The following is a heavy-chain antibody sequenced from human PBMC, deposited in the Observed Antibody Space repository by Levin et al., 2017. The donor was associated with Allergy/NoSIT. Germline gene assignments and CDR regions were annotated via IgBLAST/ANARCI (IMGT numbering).Heavy chain of an antibody. CDR2: INHSGST. V-gene: IGHV4-34*01. Sequence: SETLSLTCAVYGGSFSGYYWSWIRQPPGKGLEWIGEINHSGSTNYNPSLKSRVTISVDTSKNQFSLKLSSVTAADTAVYYCARTYSSSSDAFDSWGQGTMVTVSS. CDR3: ARTYSSSSDAFDS. J-gene: IGHJ3*02. CDR1: GGSFSGYY. D-gene: IGHD6-13*01.